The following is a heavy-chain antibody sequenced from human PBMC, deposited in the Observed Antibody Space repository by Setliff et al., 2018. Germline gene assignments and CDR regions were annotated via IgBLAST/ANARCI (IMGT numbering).Heavy chain of an antibody. CDR2: INPSGGST. CDR1: GYTFTSYY. V-gene: IGHV1-46*01. D-gene: IGHD4-17*01. CDR3: ARVIGGLRSHLASLDY. Sequence: GASVKVSCKASGYTFTSYYMHWVRQAPGQGLEWMGIINPSGGSTSYAQKFQGRVTMTRDTSTSTVYMELSSLRSEDTAVYYCARVIGGLRSHLASLDYWGQGTLVTVSS. J-gene: IGHJ4*02.